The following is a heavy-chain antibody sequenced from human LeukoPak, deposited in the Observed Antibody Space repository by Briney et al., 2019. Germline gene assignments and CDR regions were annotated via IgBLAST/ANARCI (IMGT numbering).Heavy chain of an antibody. D-gene: IGHD6-19*01. J-gene: IGHJ5*02. V-gene: IGHV4-39*01. CDR2: IYYNGNT. CDR3: ARHFREQWLVRNNWFDP. CDR1: GGSIRSSSYY. Sequence: PSETLSLTCTVSGGSIRSSSYYWGWIRQPPGKGLEWIGSIYYNGNTYYNPSLKSRVTISVDTSKNQFSLKPTSVTAADTAVYYCARHFREQWLVRNNWFDPWGQGTLVTVSS.